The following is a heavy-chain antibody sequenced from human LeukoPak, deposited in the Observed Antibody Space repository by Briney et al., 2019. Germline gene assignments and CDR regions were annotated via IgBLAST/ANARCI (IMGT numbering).Heavy chain of an antibody. Sequence: PSETLSLTCAVYGGSFSGYYWSWIRQPPGKGLEWIGYIYHSGSTYYNPSFKSRVTISVDRSKNQFSLKLSSVTAADTAVYYCAREREILTIFGVATKGFDYWGQGTLVTVSS. V-gene: IGHV4-34*01. D-gene: IGHD3-3*01. J-gene: IGHJ4*02. CDR2: IYHSGST. CDR1: GGSFSGYY. CDR3: AREREILTIFGVATKGFDY.